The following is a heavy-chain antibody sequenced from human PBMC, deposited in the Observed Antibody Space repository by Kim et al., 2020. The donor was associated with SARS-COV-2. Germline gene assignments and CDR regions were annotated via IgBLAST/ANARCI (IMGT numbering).Heavy chain of an antibody. Sequence: VKGRFTISRNDSKNTLYLQMNSLKTEDTAVYYCTQGIAARRSASLSYFDYWGQGTLVTVSS. CDR3: TQGIAARRSASLSYFDY. V-gene: IGHV3-15*01. J-gene: IGHJ4*02. D-gene: IGHD6-6*01.